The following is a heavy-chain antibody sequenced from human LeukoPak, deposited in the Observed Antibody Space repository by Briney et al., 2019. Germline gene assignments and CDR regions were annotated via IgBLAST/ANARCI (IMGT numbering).Heavy chain of an antibody. CDR2: INHRGST. V-gene: IGHV4-34*01. J-gene: IGHJ4*02. D-gene: IGHD6-19*01. CDR1: GGSFSGYD. Sequence: PSETLSLTCAVYGGSFSGYDWHWIRQPPGRGLEWIGEINHRGSTNYNPSLKSRVTISVATSKNKSSLKWTSVTAADTAVYYCARGPISYSSGWYVNSWGQGTLVTVSS. CDR3: ARGPISYSSGWYVNS.